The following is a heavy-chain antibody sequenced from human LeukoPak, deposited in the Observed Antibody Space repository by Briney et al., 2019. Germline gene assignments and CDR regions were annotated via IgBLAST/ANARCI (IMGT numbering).Heavy chain of an antibody. J-gene: IGHJ4*02. Sequence: GGSLRLSCAASGFTFSSYNVNWVRQAPGKGLEWVSYISSSSDTVYYTDSVKGRFTISRDNAKNSLYLQVNSLRDEDTAVYYCARGSSSFGYWGQGTLVTVSS. CDR2: ISSSSDTV. CDR3: ARGSSSFGY. D-gene: IGHD6-13*01. V-gene: IGHV3-48*02. CDR1: GFTFSSYN.